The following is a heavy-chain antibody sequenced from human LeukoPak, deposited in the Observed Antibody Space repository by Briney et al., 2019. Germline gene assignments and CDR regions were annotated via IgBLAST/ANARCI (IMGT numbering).Heavy chain of an antibody. CDR1: GGSISSGGYS. Sequence: SETLSLTCAVSGGSISSGGYSWSWIRQPPGKGLEWIGYIYHSGSTYYNPSLKSRVTISVDRSKNQFSLKLSSVTAADTAVYYCATSSIAAYYFDYWGQGTLVTVSS. V-gene: IGHV4-30-2*01. J-gene: IGHJ4*02. D-gene: IGHD6-25*01. CDR3: ATSSIAAYYFDY. CDR2: IYHSGST.